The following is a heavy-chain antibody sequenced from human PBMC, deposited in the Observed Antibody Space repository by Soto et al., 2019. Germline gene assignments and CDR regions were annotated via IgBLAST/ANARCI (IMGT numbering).Heavy chain of an antibody. CDR1: GGSISSGGYS. D-gene: IGHD3-22*01. CDR2: IYHSGST. V-gene: IGHV4-30-2*01. CDR3: ARSLYYYDSSGDNWFDP. J-gene: IGHJ5*02. Sequence: QLQLQESGSGLVKPSQTLSLTCAVSGGSISSGGYSWSWIRQPPGKGLEWIGYIYHSGSTYYNPSLKSRVTIPVDRSKNQFSLKLSSVTAADTAVYYCARSLYYYDSSGDNWFDPWGQGTLVTVSS.